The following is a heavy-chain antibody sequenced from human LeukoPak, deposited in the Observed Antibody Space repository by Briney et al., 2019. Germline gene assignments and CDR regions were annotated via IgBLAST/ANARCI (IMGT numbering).Heavy chain of an antibody. CDR2: IIPIFGTA. V-gene: IGHV1-69*05. Sequence: GASVKVSCKASGGTFSSYAISWVRQAPGQGLEWMGGIIPIFGTANYAQKFQGRVTITTDESTSTAYMELSSLRSEDTAVYYCARGTYYYGSGSTSPPDYWGQGTLVPSPQ. CDR3: ARGTYYYGSGSTSPPDY. CDR1: GGTFSSYA. D-gene: IGHD3-10*01. J-gene: IGHJ4*02.